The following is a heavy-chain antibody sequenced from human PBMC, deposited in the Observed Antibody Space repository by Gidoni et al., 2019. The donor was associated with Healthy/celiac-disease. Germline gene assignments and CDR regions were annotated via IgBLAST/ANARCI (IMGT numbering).Heavy chain of an antibody. CDR3: ARDGGGGLWEPDAFDI. D-gene: IGHD1-26*01. CDR1: VFTASSTY. V-gene: IGHV3-53*01. J-gene: IGHJ3*02. Sequence: EQQLVESGGDLIQPGGSLILSCAACVFTASSTYMSWVRQAPGKGLAWVSVIYSGGSTYYADSVKGRFTISRDNSKNTLYLQMNSLRAEDTAVYYCARDGGGGLWEPDAFDIWGQGTMVTVSS. CDR2: IYSGGST.